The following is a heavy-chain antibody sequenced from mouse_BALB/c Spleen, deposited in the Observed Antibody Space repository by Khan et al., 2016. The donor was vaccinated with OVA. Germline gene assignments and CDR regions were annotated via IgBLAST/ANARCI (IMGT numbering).Heavy chain of an antibody. CDR2: ISSDSNTI. Sequence: QLEESGGGLVQSGGSRKLSCAASGFTFTSYGMHWIRQAPEKGLEWVAYISSDSNTIYYADTVKGRFTISRDNPKNTLFLQMTSLRSGDTAMYFCATSYFYGYYFDYWGQGTTLTVSS. J-gene: IGHJ2*01. CDR1: GFTFTSYG. D-gene: IGHD1-1*01. V-gene: IGHV5-17*02. CDR3: ATSYFYGYYFDY.